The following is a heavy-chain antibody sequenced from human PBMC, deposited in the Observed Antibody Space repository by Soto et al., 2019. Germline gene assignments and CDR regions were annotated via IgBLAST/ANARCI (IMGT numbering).Heavy chain of an antibody. Sequence: QVQLVQSGAEVKKPGSSVKVSCKASGGTFSSYTISWVRQAPGQGLEWMGRIIPILALANYAQKFQGRVTITEDKSTSTAYMELSSLRSEDTAVYYCARERVRGGFDYWGQGTLVTVSS. CDR1: GGTFSSYT. CDR3: ARERVRGGFDY. J-gene: IGHJ4*02. D-gene: IGHD3-10*01. CDR2: IIPILALA. V-gene: IGHV1-69*08.